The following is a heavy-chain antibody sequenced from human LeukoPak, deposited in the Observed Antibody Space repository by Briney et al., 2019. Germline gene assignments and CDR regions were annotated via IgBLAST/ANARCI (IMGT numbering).Heavy chain of an antibody. CDR2: IYPGDSGT. CDR1: GYSFTSYW. CDR3: ARGRGTTVTTYGY. D-gene: IGHD4-11*01. V-gene: IGHV5-51*01. Sequence: GEALQISCKGSGYSFTSYWIGWVRQMPGKGLEWMGIIYPGDSGTRYSPSFQGQVTISADKSISTAYLQWSSLKASDTAMYYCARGRGTTVTTYGYWGQGTLVTVSS. J-gene: IGHJ4*02.